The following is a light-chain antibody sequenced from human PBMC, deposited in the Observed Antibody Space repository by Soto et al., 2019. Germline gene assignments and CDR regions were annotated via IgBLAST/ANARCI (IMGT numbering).Light chain of an antibody. CDR2: KAS. CDR1: QSISSR. V-gene: IGKV1-5*03. Sequence: DIQMTQSPSTLSASVGDRVTITCRASQSISSRLAWDQQKPGKAPKLLIYKASSLESGVPSRFSGSGSGTEFTLTISSLQPDDFATYYCQQYNSYSRTFGQGTKVEI. J-gene: IGKJ1*01. CDR3: QQYNSYSRT.